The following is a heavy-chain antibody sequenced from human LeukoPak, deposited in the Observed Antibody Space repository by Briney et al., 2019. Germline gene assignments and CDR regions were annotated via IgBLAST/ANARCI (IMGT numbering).Heavy chain of an antibody. CDR2: IIPIFGTA. J-gene: IGHJ3*02. Sequence: ASVKVSCKASGYTFTSYAISWVRQAPGQGPEWMGGIIPIFGTADYAQKFQGRVTITTDESTSTAYMELSSLRSEDTAVYYCARGDIVATQKGAFDIWGQGTMVTVSS. D-gene: IGHD5-12*01. CDR3: ARGDIVATQKGAFDI. V-gene: IGHV1-69*05. CDR1: GYTFTSYA.